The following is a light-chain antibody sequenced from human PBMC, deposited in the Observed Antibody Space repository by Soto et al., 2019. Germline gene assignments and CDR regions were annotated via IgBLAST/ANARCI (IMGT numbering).Light chain of an antibody. CDR3: CSYAGSSFYV. CDR1: SSDVGSYNL. J-gene: IGLJ1*01. V-gene: IGLV2-23*02. Sequence: QSVLTQPASVSGSPGQSITISCTGTSSDVGSYNLDSWYQQHPGKAPKLMIYEVSKRPSGVSNRFSGSKSGNTASLTISGLQAEDEADYYCCSYAGSSFYVFGTGTKLTVL. CDR2: EVS.